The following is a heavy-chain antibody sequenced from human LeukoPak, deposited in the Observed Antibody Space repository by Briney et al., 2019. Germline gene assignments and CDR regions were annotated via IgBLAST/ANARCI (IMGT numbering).Heavy chain of an antibody. CDR2: ISGSGGST. Sequence: PGKSLRLSCAASGFTFRSYAIHWVRQAPGKGLEWVSAISGSGGSTYYADSVKGRFTISRDNSKNTLYLQMNSLRAEDTAVYYCAKARRRGYSYGYDYWGQGTLVTVSS. V-gene: IGHV3-23*01. D-gene: IGHD5-18*01. CDR3: AKARRRGYSYGYDY. CDR1: GFTFRSYA. J-gene: IGHJ4*02.